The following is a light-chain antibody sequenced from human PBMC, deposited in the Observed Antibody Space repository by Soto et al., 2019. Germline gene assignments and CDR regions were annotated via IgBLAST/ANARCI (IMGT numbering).Light chain of an antibody. CDR3: SSYTSSSTLPYV. CDR2: EVS. V-gene: IGLV2-14*01. Sequence: QSVLTQPASMSGSPGQSITISCTGTSSDVGGYNYVSWYQQHPGKAPKLMIYEVSNRPSGVSNRFSGSKSGNTASLTISGLQAEDEADYYCSSYTSSSTLPYVFGTGTKATV. J-gene: IGLJ1*01. CDR1: SSDVGGYNY.